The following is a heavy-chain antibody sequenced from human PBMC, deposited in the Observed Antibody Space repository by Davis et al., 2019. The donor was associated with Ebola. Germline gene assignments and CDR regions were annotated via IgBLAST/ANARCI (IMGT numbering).Heavy chain of an antibody. CDR3: ASFIAVAVNTIDN. CDR2: INPNSGGT. D-gene: IGHD6-19*01. Sequence: AASVKVSCKASGYTFTGYYMHWVRQPPGQGLEWMGWINPNSGGTNYAQKFQGRVTMTRDTSISTAYMELSRLRSDDTAVYYCASFIAVAVNTIDNWGQGTLVTVSS. V-gene: IGHV1-2*02. CDR1: GYTFTGYY. J-gene: IGHJ4*01.